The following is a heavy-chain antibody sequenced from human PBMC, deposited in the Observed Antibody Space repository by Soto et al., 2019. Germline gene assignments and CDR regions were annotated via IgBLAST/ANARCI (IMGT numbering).Heavy chain of an antibody. D-gene: IGHD6-6*01. CDR2: VFPGDSDT. J-gene: IGHJ6*02. CDR3: AKVGSIAVYHYHYALDV. V-gene: IGHV5-51*01. CDR1: GYTFPNHW. Sequence: GESLKISCKGFGYTFPNHWLNWVRLVPGKGLEWMGIVFPGDSDTRYSPSLQGQVIISVDKSISTAYLQWTRLKASDTAVYYCAKVGSIAVYHYHYALDVWGQGTTVTVSS.